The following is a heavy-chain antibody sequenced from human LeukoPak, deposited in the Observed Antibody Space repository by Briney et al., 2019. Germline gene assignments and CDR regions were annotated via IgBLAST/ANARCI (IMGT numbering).Heavy chain of an antibody. CDR1: GGSISSGGYS. CDR2: IYHSGST. V-gene: IGHV4-30-2*01. Sequence: PSETLSLTCAVSGGSISSGGYSWSWIRQPPGKGLEWIGYIYHSGSTYYNPSLKSRVTISVDRSKNQFSLKLSSVTAADTAVYYCARSSGRVWFDPWGQGTLVTVSS. J-gene: IGHJ5*02. D-gene: IGHD3/OR15-3a*01. CDR3: ARSSGRVWFDP.